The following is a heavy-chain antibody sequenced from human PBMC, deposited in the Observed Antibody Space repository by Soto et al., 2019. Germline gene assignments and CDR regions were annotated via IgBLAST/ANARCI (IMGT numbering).Heavy chain of an antibody. V-gene: IGHV3-23*01. Sequence: GGSLRLSCVGSGFTFGKNAMSWVRQAAGKGLQWVSAISYSGSDTFYADSVKGRFTISRDNSRNTLFLDMTGLRADDTAVYFCVRRVPTSIHRYDYWAQGTLVTVSS. CDR3: VRRVPTSIHRYDY. CDR2: ISYSGSDT. D-gene: IGHD3-16*02. CDR1: GFTFGKNA. J-gene: IGHJ4*02.